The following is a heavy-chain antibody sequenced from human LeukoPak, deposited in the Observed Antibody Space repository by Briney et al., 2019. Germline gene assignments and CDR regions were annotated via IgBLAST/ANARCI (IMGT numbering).Heavy chain of an antibody. Sequence: SETLSLTCTVSGGSISTYFWSWIRQPPGKGPEWIGYIYYSGSTNYNPSLKSRVTISLDTSKNQFSLKLSSVTAADTAVYYCAREGATEALADYWGQGTLVTVSS. J-gene: IGHJ4*02. CDR2: IYYSGST. CDR3: AREGATEALADY. V-gene: IGHV4-59*12. D-gene: IGHD1-26*01. CDR1: GGSISTYF.